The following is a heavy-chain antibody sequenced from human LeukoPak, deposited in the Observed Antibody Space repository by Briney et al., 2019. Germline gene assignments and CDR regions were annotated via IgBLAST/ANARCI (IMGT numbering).Heavy chain of an antibody. D-gene: IGHD1-26*01. CDR2: IYYSGST. Sequence: WVRQAPGKGLEWIGSIYYSGSTYYNPSLKSRVTISVDTSKNQFSLKLSSVTAADTAVYYCARQVGATPTGWFDPWGQGTLVTVSS. CDR3: ARQVGATPTGWFDP. J-gene: IGHJ5*02. V-gene: IGHV4-39*01.